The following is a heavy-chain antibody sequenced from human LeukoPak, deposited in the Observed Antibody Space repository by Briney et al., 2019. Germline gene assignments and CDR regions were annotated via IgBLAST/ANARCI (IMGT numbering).Heavy chain of an antibody. CDR3: ASGEYDYVWGSYRPFDY. CDR1: GFTFSSYA. CDR2: ISGSGSST. J-gene: IGHJ4*02. D-gene: IGHD3-16*02. V-gene: IGHV3-23*01. Sequence: GGSLRLSCAASGFTFSSYAMNWVRQAPGKGLEWVSAISGSGSSTYYADSVKGRFTISRDNSKNTLDLQMNSLRAEDTAVYYCASGEYDYVWGSYRPFDYWGQGTLVTVSS.